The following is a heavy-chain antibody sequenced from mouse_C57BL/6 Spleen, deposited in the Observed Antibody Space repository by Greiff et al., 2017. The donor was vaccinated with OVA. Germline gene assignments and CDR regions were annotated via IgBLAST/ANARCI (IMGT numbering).Heavy chain of an antibody. CDR3: ARCRNWDAVFLD. Sequence: QVQLKQPGAELVKPGASVKVSCKASGYTFTSYWMHWVKQRPGQGLEWIGRIHPSDSDTNYNQKFKGKATLTVDKSSSTAYMQLSSLTSEDSAVYYCARCRNWDAVFLDWGQGTTLTVSS. CDR2: IHPSDSDT. J-gene: IGHJ2*01. CDR1: GYTFTSYW. D-gene: IGHD4-1*01. V-gene: IGHV1-74*01.